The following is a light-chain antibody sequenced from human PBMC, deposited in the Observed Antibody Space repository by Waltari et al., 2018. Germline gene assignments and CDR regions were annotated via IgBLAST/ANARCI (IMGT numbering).Light chain of an antibody. J-gene: IGLJ1*01. CDR2: DVS. CDR3: CSYAGSYTYV. Sequence: QSALTQPRAVSGSPGQSVTISCTGTSRDVGGYNVVSWYPQHPGKAPKLRIYDVSKRPAGVPERFSGSKSGNTASLTISGLQAEDEADYYCCSYAGSYTYVFGTGTKVTVL. V-gene: IGLV2-11*02. CDR1: SRDVGGYNV.